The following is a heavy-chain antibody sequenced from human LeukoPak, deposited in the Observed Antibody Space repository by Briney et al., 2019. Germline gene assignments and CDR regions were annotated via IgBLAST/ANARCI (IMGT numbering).Heavy chain of an antibody. CDR3: ARAKGGGLSDY. CDR1: GYTFTSYD. V-gene: IGHV1-8*01. Sequence: ASVKVSCKASGYTFTSYDINWVRQATGQGLEWMGWTNPNSGSTGYGQKFQGRVTITRNTSISTAYMELTGLRSDDTAMYYCARAKGGGLSDYWGQGTLVTVSS. D-gene: IGHD3-16*01. J-gene: IGHJ4*02. CDR2: TNPNSGST.